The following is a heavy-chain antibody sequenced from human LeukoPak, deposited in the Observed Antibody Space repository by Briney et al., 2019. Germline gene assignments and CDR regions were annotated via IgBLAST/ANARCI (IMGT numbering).Heavy chain of an antibody. J-gene: IGHJ3*01. CDR3: AKGSQESPRTILDAFDL. CDR1: GFTFNSHT. V-gene: IGHV3-23*01. Sequence: AGGSLRLSCAASGFTFNSHTMSWGREAPGKGVEWVSTLSGSAFTYYADSVKGRFTIYRDTSKNKLFLDMNTLRVEDTAVYYCAKGSQESPRTILDAFDLGRRGTMVSVSS. CDR2: LSGSAFT. D-gene: IGHD1-1*01.